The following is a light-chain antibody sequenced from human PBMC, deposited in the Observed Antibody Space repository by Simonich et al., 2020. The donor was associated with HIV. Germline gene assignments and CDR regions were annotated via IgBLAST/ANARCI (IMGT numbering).Light chain of an antibody. V-gene: IGLV6-57*01. CDR3: QSYDSSNHGV. Sequence: NFMLTQPHSVSESPGKTVTISCTRSSGSIASNYVQWYQQRPGSSPTTVIYEDNQSPSGVPDLFSGSIDSSSNSASLTISGLKTEDEADYYCQSYDSSNHGVFGGGTKLTVL. CDR2: EDN. J-gene: IGLJ3*02. CDR1: SGSIASNY.